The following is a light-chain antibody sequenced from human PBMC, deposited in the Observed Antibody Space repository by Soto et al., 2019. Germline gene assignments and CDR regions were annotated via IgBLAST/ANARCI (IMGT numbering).Light chain of an antibody. Sequence: QSVLTQSPSASASLGASVKLTCTLSSGHSNNAVAWLQQQPEKGPRYLMKLNSDGSHTKGDGIPDRFSGSSSGAERYLTISSLQSEDEADYYCQTWGTGIKVFGGGTQLTVL. CDR1: SGHSNNA. CDR2: LNSDGSH. V-gene: IGLV4-69*01. J-gene: IGLJ3*02. CDR3: QTWGTGIKV.